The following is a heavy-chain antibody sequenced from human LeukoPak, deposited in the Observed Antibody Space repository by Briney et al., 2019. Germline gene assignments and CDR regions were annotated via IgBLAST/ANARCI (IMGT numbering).Heavy chain of an antibody. D-gene: IGHD7-27*01. CDR2: IYYSGST. CDR1: GSSISSYY. J-gene: IGHJ4*02. CDR3: ARNGDRCLDY. Sequence: SETLSLTCTVSGSSISSYYWSWIRQPPGKGLEWIGYIYYSGSTNYNPSLKSRATISVDRSKNQFFLELASVTAADMAIYYCARNGDRCLDYWGRGTLVTVSS. V-gene: IGHV4-59*12.